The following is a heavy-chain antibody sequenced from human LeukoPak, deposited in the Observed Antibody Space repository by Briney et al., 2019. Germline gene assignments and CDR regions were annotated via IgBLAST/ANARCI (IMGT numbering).Heavy chain of an antibody. CDR2: ISSSSSYI. D-gene: IGHD2-21*02. Sequence: GGSLRLSCAASGFTFSSYSMNWVRQAPGKGLEWVSSISSSSSYIYYADSVKGRFTISRDDAKHSLYLQMDSLRAEDTAVYYCARKLRATVTAYFSDFDYWGQGTLVTGSS. V-gene: IGHV3-21*01. CDR3: ARKLRATVTAYFSDFDY. J-gene: IGHJ4*02. CDR1: GFTFSSYS.